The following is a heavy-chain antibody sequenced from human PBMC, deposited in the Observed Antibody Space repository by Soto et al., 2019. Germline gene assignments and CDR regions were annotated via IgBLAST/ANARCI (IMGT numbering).Heavy chain of an antibody. CDR3: ARSNRFGSSSQRGGGFDH. CDR2: IYSDGSNM. Sequence: QVHLVESGGGVVQPGGSLRLSCVASGFTFSTSGMHWVRQAPGEGLQWVTVIYSDGSNMYYSDSVKGRFTVSRDASKKTMYLQMNSLRAEDPAFYYCARSNRFGSSSQRGGGFDHWGQGTLVTVSS. J-gene: IGHJ5*02. V-gene: IGHV3-33*01. CDR1: GFTFSTSG. D-gene: IGHD3-10*01.